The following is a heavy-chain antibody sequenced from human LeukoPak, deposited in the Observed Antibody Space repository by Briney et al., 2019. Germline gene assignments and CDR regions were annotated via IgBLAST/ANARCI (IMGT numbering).Heavy chain of an antibody. CDR1: GFTFSSYA. Sequence: GGSLGLSCAASGFTFSSYAMHWVRQAPGKGLEWVAVISYDGSNKYYADSVKGRFTISRDNSKNTLYLQMNSLRAEDTAVYYCAREGLTGDFFDYWGQGTLVTVSS. CDR3: AREGLTGDFFDY. D-gene: IGHD7-27*01. V-gene: IGHV3-30*01. CDR2: ISYDGSNK. J-gene: IGHJ4*02.